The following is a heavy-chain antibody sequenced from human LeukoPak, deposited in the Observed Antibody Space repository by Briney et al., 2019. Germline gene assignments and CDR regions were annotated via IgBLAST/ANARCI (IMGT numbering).Heavy chain of an antibody. D-gene: IGHD3-22*01. CDR3: ARGPGYYDSSGYYYYFDY. Sequence: TSETLSLTCTVSGGSISSGGYYWSWIRQHPGKGLEWIGYIYYSGSTYYNPSLKSRVTISVDTSKNQFSLKLSSVTAADTAVYYCARGPGYYDSSGYYYYFDYWGQGTLVTVSS. CDR1: GGSISSGGYY. CDR2: IYYSGST. J-gene: IGHJ4*02. V-gene: IGHV4-31*03.